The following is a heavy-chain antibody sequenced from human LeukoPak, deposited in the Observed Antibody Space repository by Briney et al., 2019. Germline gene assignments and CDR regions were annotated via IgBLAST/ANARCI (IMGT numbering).Heavy chain of an antibody. CDR3: ARAHYDFWSGYRRFDP. D-gene: IGHD3-3*01. J-gene: IGHJ5*02. CDR1: GFTLSDYW. CDR2: ISPDGRNI. Sequence: PGGSLRLSCAASGFTLSDYWMNWVRQAPGKGPVWVSHISPDGRNIAYADSVKGRFTISRDNAKNTLYLQMNSLRAEDTAVYYCARAHYDFWSGYRRFDPWGQGTLVTVSS. V-gene: IGHV3-74*01.